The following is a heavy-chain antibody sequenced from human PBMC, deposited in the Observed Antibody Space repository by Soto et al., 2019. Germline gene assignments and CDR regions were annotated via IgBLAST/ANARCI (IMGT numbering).Heavy chain of an antibody. D-gene: IGHD1-26*01. CDR1: GFTFSYYW. Sequence: EVQLVESGGGLVRPGGSLRLSCAASGFTFSYYWMHWVRQAPGKGLVWVSRIHSDGSSTTYADFVKGRFIISRDNARNTVDLQMNSVRVEDTAVYYCARGGRGALGLWGQGTVGTVSS. V-gene: IGHV3-74*01. J-gene: IGHJ3*01. CDR2: IHSDGSST. CDR3: ARGGRGALGL.